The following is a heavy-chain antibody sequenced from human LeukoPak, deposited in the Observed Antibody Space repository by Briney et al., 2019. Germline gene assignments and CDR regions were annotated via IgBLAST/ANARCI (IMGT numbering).Heavy chain of an antibody. CDR3: AREGSRDGYLVDY. D-gene: IGHD5-24*01. CDR1: GFTFSSYS. CDR2: ISSSSSYI. Sequence: GGSLRLSCAASGFTFSSYSMNWVRQAPGKGLEWVSSISSSSSYIYYADSVKGRFTISRDNAKNSLYLQMNSLRAEDTAVYYCAREGSRDGYLVDYWGQGTLVTVSS. J-gene: IGHJ4*02. V-gene: IGHV3-21*01.